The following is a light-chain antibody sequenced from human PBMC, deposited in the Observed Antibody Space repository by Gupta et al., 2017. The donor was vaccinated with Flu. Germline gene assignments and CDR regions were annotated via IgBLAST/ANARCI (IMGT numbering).Light chain of an antibody. CDR2: AAS. CDR1: EGISSF. J-gene: IGKJ3*01. CDR3: HQGYSTA. V-gene: IGKV1-39*01. Sequence: IQMTQSPSSLSASVGDRVTITCRTSEGISSFLNWYQQKPGKAPKLLITAASHLQSAVPSRFSGSGSGTDFTLTISRLQPEDFATYYCHQGYSTAFGPGTKV.